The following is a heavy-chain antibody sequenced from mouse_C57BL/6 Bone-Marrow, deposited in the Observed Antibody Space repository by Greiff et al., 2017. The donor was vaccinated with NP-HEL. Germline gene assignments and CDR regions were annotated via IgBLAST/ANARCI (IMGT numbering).Heavy chain of an antibody. CDR1: GFTFSSYA. Sequence: EVQVVESGGGLVKPGGSLKLSCAASGFTFSSYAMSWVRQTPEKRLEWVATISDGGSYTYYPDNVTGRFNISSDNAKNNLYLQMSHLTSEDTAVYYCARDQGIKMDYWGQGTTLTVSS. CDR2: ISDGGSYT. CDR3: ARDQGIKMDY. D-gene: IGHD2-4*01. J-gene: IGHJ2*01. V-gene: IGHV5-4*01.